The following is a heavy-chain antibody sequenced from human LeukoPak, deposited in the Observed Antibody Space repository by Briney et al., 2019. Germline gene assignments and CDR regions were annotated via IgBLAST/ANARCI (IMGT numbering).Heavy chain of an antibody. D-gene: IGHD5-12*01. J-gene: IGHJ6*03. CDR3: ARVHSGYDYSRSAYPPGFYYYYYYMDV. CDR1: GGSFSGYY. V-gene: IGHV4-34*01. CDR2: INHSGST. Sequence: PSETLSLTCAVYGGSFSGYYWSWIRQPPGKGLEWIGEINHSGSTNYNPSLKSRVTISVDTSKNQFSLKLSSVTAADTAVYYCARVHSGYDYSRSAYPPGFYYYYYYMDVWGKGTTVTVSS.